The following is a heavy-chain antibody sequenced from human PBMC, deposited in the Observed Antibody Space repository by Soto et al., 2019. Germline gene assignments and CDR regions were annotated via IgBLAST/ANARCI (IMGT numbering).Heavy chain of an antibody. CDR1: GFTVSSNY. Sequence: EVQLVESGGGLIQPGGSLRLSCAASGFTVSSNYMSWVRQAPGKGPEWVSVIYSGGSTYYADSVKGRFTISRDNSKNTLYLQMNSLRAEDTAVYYCAREWTEQLRAYGMDVWGQGTTVTVSS. V-gene: IGHV3-53*01. D-gene: IGHD6-13*01. CDR3: AREWTEQLRAYGMDV. J-gene: IGHJ6*02. CDR2: IYSGGST.